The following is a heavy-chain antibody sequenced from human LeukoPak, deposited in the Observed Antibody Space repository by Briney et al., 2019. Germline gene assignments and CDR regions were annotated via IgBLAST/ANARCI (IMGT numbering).Heavy chain of an antibody. CDR3: TTVWRPIHCR. CDR1: GFTFSNAR. J-gene: IGHJ4*02. V-gene: IGHV3-15*04. CDR2: IASKTDGGTT. Sequence: GGSLRLSCAASGFTFSNARMSWVRQAPGKGLEWVGLIASKTDGGTTGYAAPVTGRFTISRDDSKNTLYLQMNSLRTEDTAVYYCTTVWRPIHCRWGQGTLVTVSS. D-gene: IGHD1-1*01.